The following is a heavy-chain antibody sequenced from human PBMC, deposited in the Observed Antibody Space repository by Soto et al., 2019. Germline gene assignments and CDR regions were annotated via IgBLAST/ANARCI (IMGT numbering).Heavy chain of an antibody. CDR2: IIPIFGTA. CDR1: GGTFSSYA. J-gene: IGHJ6*02. V-gene: IGHV1-69*06. D-gene: IGHD6-6*01. CDR3: ARGHRGSYSSLPQYYYYYYGMDV. Sequence: GASVKVSCKASGGTFSSYAISWVRQAPGQGLEWMGGIIPIFGTANYAQKFQGRVTITADKSTSTAYMELSSLRSEDTAVYYCARGHRGSYSSLPQYYYYYYGMDVWGQGTTVTVSS.